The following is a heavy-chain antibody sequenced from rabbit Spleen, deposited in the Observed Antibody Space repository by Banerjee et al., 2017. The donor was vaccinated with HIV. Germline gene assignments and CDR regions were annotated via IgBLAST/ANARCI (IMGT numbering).Heavy chain of an antibody. Sequence: QEQLVESGGGLVQPGGSLKLSCKASGFDFSSYGVSWVRQAPGKGLDWIGYIDPVFGTTYYASWVNGRFTISNDNAQNTVFLQMTSLTVADTATYFCARDPAYSSGSGSAIPYLWGPGTLVTVS. V-gene: IGHV1S47*01. J-gene: IGHJ6*01. CDR3: ARDPAYSSGSGSAIPYL. D-gene: IGHD1-1*01. CDR2: IDPVFGTT. CDR1: GFDFSSYG.